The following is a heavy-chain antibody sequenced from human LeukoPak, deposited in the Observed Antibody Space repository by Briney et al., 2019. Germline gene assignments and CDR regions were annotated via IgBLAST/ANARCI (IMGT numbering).Heavy chain of an antibody. Sequence: GGSLRLSCAASGFTFSSYEMNWVRQAPGKGLEWVANIKQDGSEKYYVDSVKGRFTISRDNAKNSLYLQMNSLRAEDMALYYCAKDIRKYSSWYPINAFDIWGQGTMVTVSS. CDR2: IKQDGSEK. J-gene: IGHJ3*02. CDR1: GFTFSSYE. D-gene: IGHD6-13*01. V-gene: IGHV3-7*03. CDR3: AKDIRKYSSWYPINAFDI.